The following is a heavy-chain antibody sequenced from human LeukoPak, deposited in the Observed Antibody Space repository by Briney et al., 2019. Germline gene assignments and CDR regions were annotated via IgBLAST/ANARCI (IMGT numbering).Heavy chain of an antibody. D-gene: IGHD3-3*01. CDR2: ISRSSYDT. Sequence: DPGGSLRLSCAASGFTFSTYSMQWVRQAPGKGLEWVSSISRSSYDTFYAESVRGRFTISRDNAKNSLYLQMNSLGAEDTAVYYCARVSEVGDFWSGKLGNLDDWGQGNLVTVPS. J-gene: IGHJ4*02. CDR1: GFTFSTYS. V-gene: IGHV3-21*01. CDR3: ARVSEVGDFWSGKLGNLDD.